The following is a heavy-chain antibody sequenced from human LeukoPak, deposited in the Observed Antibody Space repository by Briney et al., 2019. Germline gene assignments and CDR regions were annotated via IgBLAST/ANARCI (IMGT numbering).Heavy chain of an antibody. CDR1: GFTLSSYG. V-gene: IGHV3-30*18. CDR2: ISYDGSDK. CDR3: AKYLLHLYCVDY. Sequence: PGRSLRLSCAPSGFTLSSYGMHWVRPAPDKGLEWVAVISYDGSDKYYADSVEGRFNISRDNSKNTLYLQMNSLRAEDTAVYYCAKYLLHLYCVDYWGQGTLVTVSS. J-gene: IGHJ4*02. D-gene: IGHD1-26*01.